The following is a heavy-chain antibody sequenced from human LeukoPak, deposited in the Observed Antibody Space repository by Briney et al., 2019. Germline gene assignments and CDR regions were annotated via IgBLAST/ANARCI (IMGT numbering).Heavy chain of an antibody. D-gene: IGHD6-19*01. CDR2: ISGNAGST. J-gene: IGHJ3*02. CDR3: AKLGGQWPYPGAFDI. Sequence: PGGSLRLSCAASGFTLSSYAMSWVRQAPGKGLEWVSLISGNAGSTYYADSVKGRFTISRDITKNTLYLQMNSLRAEDTAVYYCAKLGGQWPYPGAFDIWGQGTMVTVSS. V-gene: IGHV3-23*01. CDR1: GFTLSSYA.